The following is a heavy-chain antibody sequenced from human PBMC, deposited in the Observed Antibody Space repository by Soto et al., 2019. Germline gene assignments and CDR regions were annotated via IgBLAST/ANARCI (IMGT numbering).Heavy chain of an antibody. D-gene: IGHD3-22*01. V-gene: IGHV3-30*18. CDR3: AKDGNYYDSSGYQGFDP. Sequence: GGSLRLSCAASGFTVSSYGMHWVRQAPGKGLEWVAVISYDGSNKYYADSVKGRFTISRDNSKNTLYLQMNSLRAEDTAVYYCAKDGNYYDSSGYQGFDPWGQGTLVTVSS. J-gene: IGHJ5*02. CDR2: ISYDGSNK. CDR1: GFTVSSYG.